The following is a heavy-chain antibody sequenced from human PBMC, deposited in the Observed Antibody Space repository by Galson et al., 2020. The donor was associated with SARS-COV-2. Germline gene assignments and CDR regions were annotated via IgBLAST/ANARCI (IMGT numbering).Heavy chain of an antibody. Sequence: GESLKILCAASGFTFRSYNMNWVRQAPGKGLEWVSFITSSSTTYYADSVKGRFTISRDNAKNSLYLQMSGRRDDETALYYCSRGLSSSWPFSDFWGQGALVTGSS. J-gene: IGHJ4*02. V-gene: IGHV3-48*02. CDR1: GFTFRSYN. CDR3: SRGLSSSWPFSDF. CDR2: ITSSSTT. D-gene: IGHD6-13*01.